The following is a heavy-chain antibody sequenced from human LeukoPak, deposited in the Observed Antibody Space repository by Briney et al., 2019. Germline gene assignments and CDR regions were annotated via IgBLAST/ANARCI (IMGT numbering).Heavy chain of an antibody. V-gene: IGHV1-46*01. CDR2: INPSGGST. CDR3: ARARYDFLSGYYTAPYGMDV. CDR1: GYTFTSYY. D-gene: IGHD3-3*01. Sequence: GASVRVSCKASGYTFTSYYMHWVRQAPGQGLEWMGIINPSGGSTSYAQKFQGRVTMTRDTSTSTVYMELSSLRSEDTAVYYCARARYDFLSGYYTAPYGMDVWGQGTTVTVSS. J-gene: IGHJ6*02.